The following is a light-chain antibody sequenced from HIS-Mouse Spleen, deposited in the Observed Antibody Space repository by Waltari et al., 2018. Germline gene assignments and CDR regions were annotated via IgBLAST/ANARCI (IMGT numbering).Light chain of an antibody. V-gene: IGLV2-23*01. CDR1: SDAGGCYHL. CDR3: CSYAGSSTVV. J-gene: IGLJ2*01. CDR2: EGS. Sequence: TPAASASCPAQPSTTFCRTGTSDAGGCYHLVSWYQQHPGKAPKLMIYEGSRRPSGVSNRFSGSKSGNTASLTISGLQAEDEADYYCCSYAGSSTVVFGGGTKLTVL.